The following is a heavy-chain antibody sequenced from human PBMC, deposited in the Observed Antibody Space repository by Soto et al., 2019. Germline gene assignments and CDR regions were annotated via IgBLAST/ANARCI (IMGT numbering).Heavy chain of an antibody. Sequence: GGSLRLSCAASGFTFSSYSMNWVRQAPGKGLEWVSSISSSSSYIYYADSVKGRFTISRDNSKNTLYLQMNSLRAEDTAVYYCARDRRYYYDSSYYYGMDVWGQGTTVTVSS. D-gene: IGHD3-22*01. J-gene: IGHJ6*02. CDR2: ISSSSSYI. CDR1: GFTFSSYS. CDR3: ARDRRYYYDSSYYYGMDV. V-gene: IGHV3-21*01.